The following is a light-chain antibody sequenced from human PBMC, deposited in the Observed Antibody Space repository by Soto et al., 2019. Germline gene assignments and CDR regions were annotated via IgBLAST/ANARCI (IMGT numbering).Light chain of an antibody. CDR1: QSVSKY. V-gene: IGKV3-11*01. CDR3: QQRSNWPIT. CDR2: DAS. Sequence: EIVLTQSPATLSLSPGERATLSCRTSQSVSKYFAWYQQKPGRAPRLLIYDASSRATGIPARFIGSGSGTDFTLTISSLEPEDFAMYYCQQRSNWPITFGQGTRLEIK. J-gene: IGKJ5*01.